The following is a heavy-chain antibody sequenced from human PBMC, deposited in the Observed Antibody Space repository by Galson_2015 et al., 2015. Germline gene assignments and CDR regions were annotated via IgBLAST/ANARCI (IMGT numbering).Heavy chain of an antibody. CDR3: ASTWSDSGSYYLGAFDI. J-gene: IGHJ3*02. Sequence: SLRLSCAASGFTVSSNYMSWVRQAPGKGLEWVSVIYSGGSTYYADSVKGRFTISRDNSKNTLYLQMNSLRAEDTAVYYCASTWSDSGSYYLGAFDIWGQGTMVTVSS. CDR2: IYSGGST. CDR1: GFTVSSNY. V-gene: IGHV3-66*02. D-gene: IGHD1-26*01.